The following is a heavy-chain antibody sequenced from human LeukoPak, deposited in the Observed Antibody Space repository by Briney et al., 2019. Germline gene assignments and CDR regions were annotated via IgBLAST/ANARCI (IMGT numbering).Heavy chain of an antibody. CDR1: GYTFTAYY. Sequence: ASVKVSCKASGYTFTAYYLHWVRQAPGQGLEWMGWINPNTGGTNYAQKFQGRVTMTRDTSISTAYMELSSLRSEDTAVYYCARTRVAGATFHFDYWGQGTLVTVSS. J-gene: IGHJ4*02. CDR2: INPNTGGT. D-gene: IGHD1-26*01. V-gene: IGHV1-2*02. CDR3: ARTRVAGATFHFDY.